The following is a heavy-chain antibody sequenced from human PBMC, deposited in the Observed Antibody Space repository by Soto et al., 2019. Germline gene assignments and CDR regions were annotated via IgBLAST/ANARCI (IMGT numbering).Heavy chain of an antibody. CDR3: ARGRTQTWWDIVVVPAAEFDY. CDR2: ISAYNGNT. J-gene: IGHJ4*02. CDR1: GYTFTSYG. Sequence: GASVKVSCKASGYTFTSYGISWVRQAPGQGLEWMGWISAYNGNTNYAQKLQGRVTMTTDTSTSTAYMELRSLRSDDTDVYYCARGRTQTWWDIVVVPAAEFDYWGQGTLVTVSS. V-gene: IGHV1-18*01. D-gene: IGHD2-2*01.